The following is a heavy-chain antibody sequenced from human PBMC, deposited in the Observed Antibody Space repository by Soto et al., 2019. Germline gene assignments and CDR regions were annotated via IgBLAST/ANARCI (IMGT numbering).Heavy chain of an antibody. CDR2: VYYSGST. J-gene: IGHJ6*02. CDR1: GGSISSGDYY. Sequence: SETLSLTCTVSGGSISSGDYYWSWIRQPPGKGLEWIGYVYYSGSTYYNPSLKSRVTISVDTSKNQFSLKLSSVTAADTAVYYCARDRNYDFWSGYYGSYYYGMDVWGQGTTVTVSS. CDR3: ARDRNYDFWSGYYGSYYYGMDV. D-gene: IGHD3-3*01. V-gene: IGHV4-30-4*01.